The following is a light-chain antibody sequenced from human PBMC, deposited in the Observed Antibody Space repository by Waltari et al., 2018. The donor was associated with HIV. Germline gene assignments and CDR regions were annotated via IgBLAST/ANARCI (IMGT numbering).Light chain of an antibody. CDR2: SAS. Sequence: DIQMIRSPSSLPAVVGDTVIITCRASQNIKNDLTWYQHKLGQSPRLLIYSASRLQSGAPTSFSGSGSGTEFNFTIEGLQSEDSAVYYCQQSHRSPLTFGGGTRVGIK. V-gene: IGKV1-39*01. J-gene: IGKJ4*01. CDR3: QQSHRSPLT. CDR1: QNIKND.